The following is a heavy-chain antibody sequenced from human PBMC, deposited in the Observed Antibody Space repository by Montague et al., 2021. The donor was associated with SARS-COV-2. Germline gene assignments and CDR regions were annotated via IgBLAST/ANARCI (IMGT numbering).Heavy chain of an antibody. CDR2: FSLRENI. V-gene: IGHV4-34*01. J-gene: IGHJ3*01. CDR1: VSWYSGSD. CDR3: ARGQVTAFAILIVFPAAGALDS. Sequence: SETLSLTCSVLVSWYSGSDRKWTRLNPSHALKSFADFSLRENIKYNPSLQNRVTMSVDKSKNQFSLKLTSATAADTATYYCARGQVTAFAILIVFPAAGALDSWGRGTTVTVSS. D-gene: IGHD2-21*01.